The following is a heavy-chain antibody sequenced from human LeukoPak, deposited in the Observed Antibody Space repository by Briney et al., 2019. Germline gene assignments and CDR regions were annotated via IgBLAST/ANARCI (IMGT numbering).Heavy chain of an antibody. V-gene: IGHV4-38-2*02. Sequence: SETLSLTCTVSGYSISSGYYWGWIRQPPGKGLEWIGSIYHSGSTYYNPSLKSRVTISVDTSKNQFSLKLSSVTAADTAVYYCARDGPYGSGSPKGHWGQGTLVTVSS. CDR1: GYSISSGYY. CDR2: IYHSGST. D-gene: IGHD3-10*01. J-gene: IGHJ1*01. CDR3: ARDGPYGSGSPKGH.